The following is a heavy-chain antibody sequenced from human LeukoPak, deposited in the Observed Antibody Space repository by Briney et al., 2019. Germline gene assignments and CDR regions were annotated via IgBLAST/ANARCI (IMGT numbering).Heavy chain of an antibody. Sequence: SETLSLTCTVSNGSMNTYYWNWIRQPPRKGLEWIGYIYYSGSTSYNPSLKSRVTISVDTSKNQFSLKLSSVTAADTAVYYCARGGRRDGHNFGYWGQGTLVTVSS. CDR1: NGSMNTYY. CDR2: IYYSGST. V-gene: IGHV4-59*01. J-gene: IGHJ4*02. CDR3: ARGGRRDGHNFGY. D-gene: IGHD5-24*01.